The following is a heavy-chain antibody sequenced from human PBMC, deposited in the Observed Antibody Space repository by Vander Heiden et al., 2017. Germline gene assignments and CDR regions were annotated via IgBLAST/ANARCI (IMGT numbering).Heavy chain of an antibody. J-gene: IGHJ5*02. CDR1: GFTFDDYA. Sequence: EVQLVESGGGLVQPGRSLRLYCAASGFTFDDYAMHWVRQAPGKGLGWVSGISWNSGSIGYADSVNGRCTISRDNAKNSLYLQMNSLRAEETALYYCAKGVIISSAYISGWYWFDPWGQGTLVTVYS. V-gene: IGHV3-9*01. CDR2: ISWNSGSI. D-gene: IGHD6-19*01. CDR3: AKGVIISSAYISGWYWFDP.